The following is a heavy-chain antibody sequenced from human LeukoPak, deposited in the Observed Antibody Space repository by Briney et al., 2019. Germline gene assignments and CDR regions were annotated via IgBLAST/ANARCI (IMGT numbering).Heavy chain of an antibody. J-gene: IGHJ4*02. D-gene: IGHD6-13*01. CDR2: ISYDGSNK. CDR3: ARDEAAAGTEDFDY. Sequence: GGSLRLSCAASGFTFSSYGMHWVRQAPGKGLGWVAVISYDGSNKYYADSVKGRFTISRDNSKNTLYLQMNSLRAEDTAVYYCARDEAAAGTEDFDYWGQGTLVTVSS. V-gene: IGHV3-30*19. CDR1: GFTFSSYG.